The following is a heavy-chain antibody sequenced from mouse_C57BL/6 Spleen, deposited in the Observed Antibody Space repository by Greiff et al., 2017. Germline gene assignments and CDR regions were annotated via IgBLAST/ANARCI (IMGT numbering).Heavy chain of an antibody. CDR1: GYTFTSYG. CDR3: ARDYGSSYEFAY. D-gene: IGHD1-1*01. CDR2: IYPRSGNT. Sequence: VKLQQSGAELARPGASVKLSCKASGYTFTSYGIRWVKQRTGQGLEWIGEIYPRSGNTYYNEKFKGKATLTADKSSSTAYMELRSLTSEDSAVYFCARDYGSSYEFAYWGQGTLVTVSA. V-gene: IGHV1-81*01. J-gene: IGHJ3*01.